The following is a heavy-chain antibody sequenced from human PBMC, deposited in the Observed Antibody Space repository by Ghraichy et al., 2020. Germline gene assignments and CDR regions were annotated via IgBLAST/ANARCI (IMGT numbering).Heavy chain of an antibody. V-gene: IGHV3-23*01. D-gene: IGHD2-2*01. CDR3: TRDPGYCSTSTGYAWGGWFDP. CDR1: GFNFASYA. CDR2: ISGSGGNT. J-gene: IGHJ5*02. Sequence: GGSLRLSCAASGFNFASYAMSWVRQAPGKGLEWVSSISGSGGNTHYADSVKGRLTISRDNSKNMVYLHMNRLRADDTAVYYCTRDPGYCSTSTGYAWGGWFDPWGQGILVTVAS.